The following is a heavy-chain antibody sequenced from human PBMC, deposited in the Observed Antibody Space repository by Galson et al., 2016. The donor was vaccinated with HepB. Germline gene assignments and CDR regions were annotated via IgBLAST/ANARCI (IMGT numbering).Heavy chain of an antibody. CDR1: GESFSDYY. Sequence: SETLSLTCTVDGESFSDYYWSWIRQPPGKGLEWIGEINHKAITDYNPSLKSRVAMSVDSSKNQFSLKLTSVTAADTAVYYCARGLAYCSGGSCYSDVVRTWFDPWGQGTLVTVSS. V-gene: IGHV4-34*01. CDR3: ARGLAYCSGGSCYSDVVRTWFDP. J-gene: IGHJ5*02. CDR2: INHKAIT. D-gene: IGHD2-15*01.